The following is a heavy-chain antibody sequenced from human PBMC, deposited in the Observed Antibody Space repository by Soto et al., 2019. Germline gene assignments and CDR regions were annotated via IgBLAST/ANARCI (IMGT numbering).Heavy chain of an antibody. D-gene: IGHD2-15*01. CDR3: EPRREELRYCSGGSCAPFAFYY. V-gene: IGHV2-5*02. Sequence: QITLKESGPTLVKPTQTLTLTCTFSGFSLSTSGVGVGWIRQPPGKALEWLALIYWDDDKRYSPSLKSRLTITKDTPKKPVVLKNNNMDPGEHTTYYCEPRREELRYCSGGSCAPFAFYYWGQGTLVTVSS. J-gene: IGHJ4*02. CDR2: IYWDDDK. CDR1: GFSLSTSGVG.